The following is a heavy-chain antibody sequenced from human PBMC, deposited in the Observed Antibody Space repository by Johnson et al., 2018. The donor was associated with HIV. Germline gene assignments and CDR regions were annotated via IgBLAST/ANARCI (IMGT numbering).Heavy chain of an antibody. V-gene: IGHV3-7*01. D-gene: IGHD6-19*01. CDR1: GFTFSTYW. Sequence: VQLVESGGGLVKTGGSLRLSCAASGFTFSTYWMSWVRQAPGKGLEWVANIKEDGSEKYYVDSLKGRFTLSRDNSMKTLYLQMNSLRAEDTAVYYCATFGYTSGWIVTDDAFDVWGHGTLVTVSS. J-gene: IGHJ3*01. CDR3: ATFGYTSGWIVTDDAFDV. CDR2: IKEDGSEK.